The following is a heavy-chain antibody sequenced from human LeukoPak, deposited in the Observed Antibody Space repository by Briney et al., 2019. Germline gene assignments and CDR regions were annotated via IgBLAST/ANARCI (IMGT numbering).Heavy chain of an antibody. D-gene: IGHD3-3*01. V-gene: IGHV3-21*01. CDR1: GFTFSSYS. CDR3: ARQRYYDFWSGSPNYYYYYMDV. CDR2: ISSSSSYI. J-gene: IGHJ6*03. Sequence: GGSLRLSCAASGFTFSSYSMNWVRQAPGKGLEWVSSISSSSSYIYYADSVKGRFTISRDNSKNTLYLQMNSLRAEDTAVYYCARQRYYDFWSGSPNYYYYYMDVWGKGTTVTVSS.